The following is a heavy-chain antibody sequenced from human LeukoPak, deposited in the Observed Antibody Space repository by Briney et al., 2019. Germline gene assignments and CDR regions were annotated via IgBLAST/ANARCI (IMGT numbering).Heavy chain of an antibody. CDR1: GGSISSSSYY. V-gene: IGHV4-39*07. D-gene: IGHD6-6*01. CDR2: IYYSGST. Sequence: PSETLSLTCTVSGGSISSSSYYWGWIRQPPGKGLEWIGSIYYSGSTYYNPSLKSRVTISVDTSKNQFSLKLSSVTAADTAVYYCARDDSSSSGIRWGQGTLVTVSS. J-gene: IGHJ4*02. CDR3: ARDDSSSSGIR.